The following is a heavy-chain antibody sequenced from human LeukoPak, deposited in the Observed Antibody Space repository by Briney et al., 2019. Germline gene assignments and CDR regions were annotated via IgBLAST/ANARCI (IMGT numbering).Heavy chain of an antibody. CDR2: IYYSGGT. CDR3: ARDEYSGSGTFDY. D-gene: IGHD5-12*01. J-gene: IGHJ4*02. V-gene: IGHV4-31*03. CDR1: GGSISSDGYY. Sequence: SQTLSHTCNVSGGSISSDGYYWTWIRQLPGKGLEWIGHIYYSGGTSYNPSLKSRVTISVDTSKNQFSLKLSSVTAADTAVYYCARDEYSGSGTFDYWGQGTLVTVSS.